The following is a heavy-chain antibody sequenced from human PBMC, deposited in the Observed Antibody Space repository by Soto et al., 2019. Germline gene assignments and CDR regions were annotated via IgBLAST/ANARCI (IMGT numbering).Heavy chain of an antibody. V-gene: IGHV3-21*01. J-gene: IGHJ3*02. CDR1: GFIFNSYS. CDR3: ARVAYSSGWKFNNAFDI. Sequence: PGGSLRLSCAASGFIFNSYSMHWVRQAPGKGLEWVSSISSSTPYIYYADSVKGRFTISRDNAENSLYLQMNSLRAEDTAVYYCARVAYSSGWKFNNAFDIWGQGTMVTVSS. CDR2: ISSSTPYI. D-gene: IGHD6-19*01.